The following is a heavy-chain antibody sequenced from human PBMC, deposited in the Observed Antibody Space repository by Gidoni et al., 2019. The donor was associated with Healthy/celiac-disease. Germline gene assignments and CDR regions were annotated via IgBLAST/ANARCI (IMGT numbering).Heavy chain of an antibody. D-gene: IGHD1-26*01. CDR1: GFTFRSYA. CDR3: ASRRSGSYSPFDY. J-gene: IGHJ4*02. Sequence: EVQLLESGGGLVQHGGSLRLSCAASGFTFRSYAMSWVRQAPGKGLGWVSAISGSGGSTYYADSVKGRFTISRDNSKNTLYLQMNSLRAEDTAVYYCASRRSGSYSPFDYWGQGTLVTVSS. CDR2: ISGSGGST. V-gene: IGHV3-23*01.